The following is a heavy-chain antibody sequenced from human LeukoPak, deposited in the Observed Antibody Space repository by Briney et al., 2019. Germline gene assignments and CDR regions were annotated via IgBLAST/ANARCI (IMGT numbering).Heavy chain of an antibody. CDR1: GGSISSGDYY. D-gene: IGHD2-8*01. CDR3: ARANAEEFDY. CDR2: IYYSGST. Sequence: PSETLSLTCTVSGGSISSGDYYWSCIRQPPGKGLEWIGYIYYSGSTYYNPSLKGRVTISVDTSKNQFSLKLSSVTAADTAVYYCARANAEEFDYWGQGTLVTVSS. J-gene: IGHJ4*02. V-gene: IGHV4-30-4*01.